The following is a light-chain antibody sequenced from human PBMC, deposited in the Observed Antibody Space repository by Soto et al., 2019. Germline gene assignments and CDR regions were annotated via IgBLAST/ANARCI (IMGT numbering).Light chain of an antibody. CDR2: TAS. Sequence: DIQMTQSPSTLSASIGDRITITCRASQNIDTWLAWYQQRPGEAPKLLIYTASNLENGVPSRFSGSGSGTAFTLTISSLQPVDFATYYCQQYSDSSRSFGQGTQVE. CDR1: QNIDTW. CDR3: QQYSDSSRS. J-gene: IGKJ1*01. V-gene: IGKV1-5*03.